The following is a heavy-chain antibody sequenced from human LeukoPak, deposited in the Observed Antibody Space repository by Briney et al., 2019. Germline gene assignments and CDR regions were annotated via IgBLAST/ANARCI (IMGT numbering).Heavy chain of an antibody. CDR1: GYSFTNYW. D-gene: IGHD4-23*01. J-gene: IGHJ3*02. Sequence: GESLKISCKGSGYSFTNYWIGWVRQMPGKGLEWMGIIYPGDSATRYSPSFQGQVTISADKSSSTAYLQWSSLKASDTAMYDGAKPRGYGGKYDAFDIWGQGTMVTVSS. CDR3: AKPRGYGGKYDAFDI. CDR2: IYPGDSAT. V-gene: IGHV5-51*01.